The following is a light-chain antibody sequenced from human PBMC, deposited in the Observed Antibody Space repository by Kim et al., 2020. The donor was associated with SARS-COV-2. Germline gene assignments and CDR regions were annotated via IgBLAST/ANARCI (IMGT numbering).Light chain of an antibody. V-gene: IGKV3D-15*01. J-gene: IGKJ1*01. CDR2: GAS. CDR1: QSISGN. Sequence: IVMTQSPATLSVSPGERATLSCRASQSISGNLAWYQQKPGQAPRLLMYGASTRATGIPARFSGSGSGTEFTLTISSLQSEDFAVYYCQQYNNWLTFGQGTKVEIK. CDR3: QQYNNWLT.